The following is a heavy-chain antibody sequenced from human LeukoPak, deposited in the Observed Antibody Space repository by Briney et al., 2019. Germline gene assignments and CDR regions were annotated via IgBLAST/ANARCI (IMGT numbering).Heavy chain of an antibody. Sequence: GGSLRLSHALSGFPVSSKYMIWVRPAPGKGLEWVSVIYSGGSTYYADSVKGRFIIFRDNTKNTLYLQMNSLRAEDTAVYYCARNLGSAAPFDYWGQGTLVTVSS. J-gene: IGHJ4*02. D-gene: IGHD1-26*01. V-gene: IGHV3-66*01. CDR1: GFPVSSKY. CDR3: ARNLGSAAPFDY. CDR2: IYSGGST.